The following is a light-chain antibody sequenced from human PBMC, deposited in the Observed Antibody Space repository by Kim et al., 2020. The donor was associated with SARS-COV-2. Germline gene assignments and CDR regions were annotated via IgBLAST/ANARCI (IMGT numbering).Light chain of an antibody. V-gene: IGLV1-40*03. Sequence: NTSGAGAGYDIDWYQHLPGTAPKRLISANRVRPSGDPDRYSDSKSGDSASLAITGLQAEDEAHYDCQSYDNKVTGYVVFGEGTKLTVL. CDR3: QSYDNKVTGYVV. CDR2: ANR. CDR1: TSGAGAGYD. J-gene: IGLJ2*01.